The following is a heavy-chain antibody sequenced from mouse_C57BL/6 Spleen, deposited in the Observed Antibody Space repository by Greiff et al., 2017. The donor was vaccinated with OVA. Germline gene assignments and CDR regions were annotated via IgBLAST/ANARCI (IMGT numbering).Heavy chain of an antibody. CDR2: IWSGGST. CDR3: ARMGSSGYAPFDY. J-gene: IGHJ2*01. D-gene: IGHD3-2*02. Sequence: VKLMESGPGLVQPSQSLSITCTVSGFSLTSYGVHWVRQSPGKGLEWLGVIWSGGSTDYNAAFISRLSISKDNSKSQVFFKMNSLQADDTAIYYCARMGSSGYAPFDYWGQGTTLTVSS. V-gene: IGHV2-2*01. CDR1: GFSLTSYG.